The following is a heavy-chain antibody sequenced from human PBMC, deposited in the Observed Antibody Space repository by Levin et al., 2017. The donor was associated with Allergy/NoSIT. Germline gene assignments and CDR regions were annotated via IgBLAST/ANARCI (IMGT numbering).Heavy chain of an antibody. D-gene: IGHD3-10*01. CDR1: GFTFSSFG. Sequence: SCAASGFTFSSFGMHWVRQAPGKGLECVAVISYDGSNKYYVDSVKGRFTISRDNSKNTLYLQMNSLRADDTAVYHCAKSGPISSVRGDPPFDDWGQGTRVIVSS. CDR3: AKSGPISSVRGDPPFDD. CDR2: ISYDGSNK. J-gene: IGHJ4*02. V-gene: IGHV3-30*18.